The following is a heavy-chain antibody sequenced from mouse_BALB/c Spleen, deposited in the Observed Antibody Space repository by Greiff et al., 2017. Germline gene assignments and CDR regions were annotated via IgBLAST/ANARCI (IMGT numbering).Heavy chain of an antibody. CDR1: GFTFSSYG. CDR2: ISSGGSYT. V-gene: IGHV5-6*01. CDR3: ARQGGNYLLYYFDY. D-gene: IGHD2-1*01. Sequence: EVKLMESGGDLVKPGGSLKLSCAASGFTFSSYGMSWVRQTPDKRLEWVATISSGGSYTYYPDSVKGRFTISRDNAKNTLYLQMSSLKSEDTAMYYCARQGGNYLLYYFDYWGQGTTLTVSS. J-gene: IGHJ2*01.